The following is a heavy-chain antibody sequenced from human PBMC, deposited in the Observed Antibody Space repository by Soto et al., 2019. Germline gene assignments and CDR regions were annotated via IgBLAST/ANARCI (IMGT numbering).Heavy chain of an antibody. J-gene: IGHJ4*02. CDR3: GADRGGGGY. Sequence: EVQLVESGGGLIQPGGSLRLSCAVSGFTVSNNYMSWVRQAPGKGLEGVSVIYSGGYTAYGDSVKGRFTISRDNSKNTLFLQKNSRRAGAPAVFSGGADRGGGGYWGQGTLVTVSS. V-gene: IGHV3-53*01. CDR2: IYSGGYT. CDR1: GFTVSNNY. D-gene: IGHD2-8*02.